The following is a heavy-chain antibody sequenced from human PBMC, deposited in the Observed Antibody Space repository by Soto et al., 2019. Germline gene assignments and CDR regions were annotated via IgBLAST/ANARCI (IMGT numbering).Heavy chain of an antibody. CDR2: INPSGGST. Sequence: QVQLVQSGAEVKKPGASVKVSCKASGYTFTSYYMHWVRQAPGQGLEWMGIINPSGGSTSYAQKFQGRVTMTTDTSTSTAYMELRSLRSDDTAVYYCARGACGGDCYPDYWGQGTLVTVSS. V-gene: IGHV1-46*01. D-gene: IGHD2-21*02. CDR3: ARGACGGDCYPDY. CDR1: GYTFTSYY. J-gene: IGHJ4*02.